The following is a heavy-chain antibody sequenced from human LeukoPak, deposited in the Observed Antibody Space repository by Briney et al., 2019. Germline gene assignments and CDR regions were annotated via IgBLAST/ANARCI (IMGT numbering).Heavy chain of an antibody. CDR3: AREEFPIVGYYGMDV. J-gene: IGHJ6*02. D-gene: IGHD2-15*01. V-gene: IGHV7-4-1*02. CDR2: INTNTGSP. CDR1: GYSFSEYG. Sequence: ASVKVSCKASGYSFSEYGMNWVRQAPGQGLEWMGWINTNTGSPTYGQGFTGRFVFSLDTSVSTAYLQISNLKPEDTAVYFCAREEFPIVGYYGMDVWGQGTTVTVS.